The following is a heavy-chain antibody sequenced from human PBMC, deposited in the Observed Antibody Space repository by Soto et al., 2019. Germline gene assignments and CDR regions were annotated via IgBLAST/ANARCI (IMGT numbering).Heavy chain of an antibody. CDR2: IYYSGST. CDR1: GGSISSGDYY. D-gene: IGHD3-16*01. J-gene: IGHJ4*02. CDR3: ARVGAGSFDY. Sequence: SETLSLTCTVSGGSISSGDYYWSWIRQPPGKGLEWIGYIYYSGSTYYNPSLKSRVTISVDTSKNQFSLKLSSVTAADTALYYCARVGAGSFDYWGQGTLVTAPQ. V-gene: IGHV4-30-4*01.